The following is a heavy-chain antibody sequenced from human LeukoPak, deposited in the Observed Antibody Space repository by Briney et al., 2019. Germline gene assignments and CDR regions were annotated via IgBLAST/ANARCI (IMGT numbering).Heavy chain of an antibody. CDR3: ARDQEPYNWFDP. Sequence: GGSLRLSCTASGFTFSSYAMSWVRQAPGKGLEWVSYISSSGSTIYYADSVKGRFTISGDNAKNSLYLQMNSLRAEDTAVYYCARDQEPYNWFDPWGQGTLVTVSS. D-gene: IGHD1-14*01. J-gene: IGHJ5*02. CDR2: ISSSGSTI. V-gene: IGHV3-48*04. CDR1: GFTFSSYA.